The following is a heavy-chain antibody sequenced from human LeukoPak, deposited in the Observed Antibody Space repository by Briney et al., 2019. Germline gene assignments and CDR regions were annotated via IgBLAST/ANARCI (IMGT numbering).Heavy chain of an antibody. J-gene: IGHJ4*02. V-gene: IGHV4-34*01. CDR3: ARDWDTAMVRYDY. CDR2: INHSGST. CDR1: GGSFSGYY. Sequence: SETLSLTCAVYGGSFSGYYWSWTRQPPGKGLEWIGEINHSGSTNYNPSLKSRVTISVDTSKNQFSLKLSSVIAADTAVYYCARDWDTAMVRYDYWGQGTLVTVSS. D-gene: IGHD5-18*01.